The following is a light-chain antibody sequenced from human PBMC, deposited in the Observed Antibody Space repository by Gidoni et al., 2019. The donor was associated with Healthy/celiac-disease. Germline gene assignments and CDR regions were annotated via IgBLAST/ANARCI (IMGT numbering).Light chain of an antibody. CDR1: TGAVTSGHY. J-gene: IGLJ3*02. CDR3: LLSYSGASWV. Sequence: QAVVTQEPSLTVSPAGTVTLTCGSSTGAVTSGHYPYWFQQKPGQAPRTLIYDTSNKHSWTPARFSGSLLGGKAALTLSGAQPEDEAEYYCLLSYSGASWVFGGGTKLTVL. V-gene: IGLV7-46*01. CDR2: DTS.